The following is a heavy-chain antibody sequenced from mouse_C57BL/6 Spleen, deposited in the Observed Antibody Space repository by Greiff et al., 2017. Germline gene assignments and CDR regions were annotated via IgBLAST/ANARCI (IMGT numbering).Heavy chain of an antibody. D-gene: IGHD2-4*01. V-gene: IGHV1-55*01. CDR3: AREGVYYDYDAAY. CDR1: GYTFTSYW. J-gene: IGHJ3*01. CDR2: IYPGSGST. Sequence: QVQLQQPGAELVKPGASVKMSCKASGYTFTSYWITWVKQRPGQGLEWIGDIYPGSGSTNYNEKFKSKATLTVDTSSSTAYMQLSSLTSEDSAVYYCAREGVYYDYDAAYWGQGTLVTVSA.